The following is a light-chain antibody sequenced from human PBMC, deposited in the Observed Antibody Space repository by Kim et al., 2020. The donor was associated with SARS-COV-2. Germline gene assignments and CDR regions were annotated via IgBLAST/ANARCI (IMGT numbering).Light chain of an antibody. CDR2: LGS. J-gene: IGKJ4*01. CDR3: METLQTPLT. Sequence: ASISCRSSQSLLHSNGYNYFDWYLQKPGQSPQLLIYLGSNRASGVPDRFSGSGSGTDFTLKISRVEAEDVGVYYCMETLQTPLTFGGGTKVDIK. V-gene: IGKV2-28*01. CDR1: QSLLHSNGYNY.